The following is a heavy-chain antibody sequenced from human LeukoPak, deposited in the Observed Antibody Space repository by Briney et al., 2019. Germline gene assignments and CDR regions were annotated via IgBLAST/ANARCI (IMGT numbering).Heavy chain of an antibody. CDR1: GGSFSGYY. J-gene: IGHJ4*02. CDR2: INHSGST. D-gene: IGHD1-26*01. CDR3: ARDGGREWELLYFGGPYYFDY. V-gene: IGHV4-34*01. Sequence: PSETLSLTCAVYGGSFSGYYWSWIRQPPGKGLEWIGEINHSGSTNYNPSLKSRVTISVDTSKNQFSLKLSSVTDADTAVYYCARDGGREWELLYFGGPYYFDYWGQGTLVTVSS.